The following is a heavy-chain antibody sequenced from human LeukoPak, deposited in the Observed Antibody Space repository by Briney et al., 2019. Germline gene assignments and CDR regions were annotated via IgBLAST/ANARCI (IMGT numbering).Heavy chain of an antibody. V-gene: IGHV5-51*01. Sequence: GESLKISCKGSGYSFIDYWIAWVRQMPGKGLEWMGIIYPGDSDTRYSPSFQGQVTISADKSISTAYLQWSSLKASDTAMYYCAEGVGAASGAFDIWGQGTMVTVSS. CDR1: GYSFIDYW. CDR3: AEGVGAASGAFDI. J-gene: IGHJ3*02. D-gene: IGHD1-26*01. CDR2: IYPGDSDT.